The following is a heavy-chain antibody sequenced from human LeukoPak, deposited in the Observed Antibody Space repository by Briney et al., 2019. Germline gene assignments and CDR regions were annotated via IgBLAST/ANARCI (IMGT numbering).Heavy chain of an antibody. Sequence: PGGSLRLSCAASGFSFSSYAMSWVRQAPGKGLEWVSYIGGDGIRTYYADSVKGRFTTSRDNSKNTLYLQMNSLTAEDTAVYYCAKDPVIYHGGSAWHSFDYWGRGTLVTVSS. CDR3: AKDPVIYHGGSAWHSFDY. D-gene: IGHD6-19*01. V-gene: IGHV3-23*01. CDR1: GFSFSSYA. J-gene: IGHJ4*02. CDR2: IGGDGIRT.